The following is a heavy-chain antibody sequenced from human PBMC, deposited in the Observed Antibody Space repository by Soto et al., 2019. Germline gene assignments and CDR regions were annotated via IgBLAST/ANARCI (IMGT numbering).Heavy chain of an antibody. J-gene: IGHJ4*02. CDR3: ARQGESAGVPDVAGLSQ. V-gene: IGHV5-51*01. CDR2: IYPGDSDT. D-gene: IGHD2-2*01. CDR1: GYSFFNYW. Sequence: GESLKISCQGSGYSFFNYWIGWVRQMPGKGLEWMGIIYPGDSDTRYNPSFQGQVTISVDKSINTAYLQWSSLKASDTAMYYCARQGESAGVPDVAGLSQRGQGTLVTVSS.